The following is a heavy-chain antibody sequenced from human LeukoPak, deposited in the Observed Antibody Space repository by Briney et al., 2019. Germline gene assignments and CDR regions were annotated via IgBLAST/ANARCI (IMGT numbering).Heavy chain of an antibody. Sequence: GGSLRLSCAASGFTFSSYWVHWVRQVPGKGLVWVSRINSDGSSKTYADSVKGRFTISRDNAKNTLYLQMSSLRTEDTAVYYCVRPRMVSPRVPDYWGQGTLVTVSS. CDR3: VRPRMVSPRVPDY. J-gene: IGHJ4*02. D-gene: IGHD4/OR15-4a*01. V-gene: IGHV3-74*01. CDR1: GFTFSSYW. CDR2: INSDGSSK.